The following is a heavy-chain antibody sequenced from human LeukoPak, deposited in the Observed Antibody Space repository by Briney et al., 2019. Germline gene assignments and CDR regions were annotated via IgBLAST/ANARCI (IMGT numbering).Heavy chain of an antibody. CDR2: MNSGGST. CDR1: GFTFSSYA. CDR3: TRGGSMVRGVL. J-gene: IGHJ4*02. Sequence: GRSLRLSCAASGFTFSSYAMHWVRQAPGKGLEWVSAMNSGGSTFYADSVKGRFIISRDKSRNMLYFQMNSLRVDDTAVYYCTRGGSMVRGVLWGQGTLVTVSS. D-gene: IGHD3-10*01. V-gene: IGHV3-53*01.